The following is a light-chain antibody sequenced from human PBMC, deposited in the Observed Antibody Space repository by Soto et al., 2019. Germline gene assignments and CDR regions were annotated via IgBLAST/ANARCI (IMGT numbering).Light chain of an antibody. J-gene: IGKJ1*01. CDR2: LGS. V-gene: IGKV2-28*01. CDR1: QSLLHSNGYNY. CDR3: MQALQTGT. Sequence: DIVMTQSPLSLPVTPGEPASISCRSSQSLLHSNGYNYLDWYLQKPGQSPQLLIYLGSNRASGVTDRLSGSGSGTDFTLKISRVEAEDVGVYYCMQALQTGTFGQGTKVEIK.